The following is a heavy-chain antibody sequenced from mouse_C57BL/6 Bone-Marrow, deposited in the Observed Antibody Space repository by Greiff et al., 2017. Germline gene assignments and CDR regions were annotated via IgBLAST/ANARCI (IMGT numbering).Heavy chain of an antibody. Sequence: VQLQQPGAELVKPGASVKLSCKASGYTFTSYWMQWVKQRPGQGLEWIGEIDPSDGYTNYNQKFKGKATLTVDTSSSTAYMQLSSLTSEDSAVYYCARWGYVVGDWYFDVWGTGTTVTVSS. V-gene: IGHV1-50*01. CDR3: ARWGYVVGDWYFDV. J-gene: IGHJ1*03. D-gene: IGHD2-14*01. CDR2: IDPSDGYT. CDR1: GYTFTSYW.